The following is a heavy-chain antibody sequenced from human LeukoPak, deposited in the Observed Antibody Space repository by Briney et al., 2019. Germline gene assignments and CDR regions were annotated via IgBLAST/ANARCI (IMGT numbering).Heavy chain of an antibody. Sequence: SETLSRTCAVYGGSFSAYYWSWIRQPPGKGLEWIGEINHSGSTNYNPSLKSRVTISVDTSKNQFSLKLSSVTAADTAVYYCARESVYCSGGSCYPAPGGLWGQGTMVTVSS. J-gene: IGHJ3*01. CDR2: INHSGST. CDR3: ARESVYCSGGSCYPAPGGL. CDR1: GGSFSAYY. V-gene: IGHV4-34*01. D-gene: IGHD2-15*01.